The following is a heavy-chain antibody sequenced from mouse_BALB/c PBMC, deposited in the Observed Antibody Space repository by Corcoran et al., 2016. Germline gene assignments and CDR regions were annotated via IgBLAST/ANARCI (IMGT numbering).Heavy chain of an antibody. CDR2: IDPANGNT. CDR3: ASPPYYYYAMDY. V-gene: IGHV14-3*02. Sequence: EVQLQQSGAELVKPGASVKLSCTASGFNIKDTYMHWVKQRPEQGLEWIGRIDPANGNTKYDPKFQGKATITADTSSNTAYLQLSSLTSEDTAVYYCASPPYYYYAMDYWGQGTSVTVSS. D-gene: IGHD1-1*01. CDR1: GFNIKDTY. J-gene: IGHJ4*01.